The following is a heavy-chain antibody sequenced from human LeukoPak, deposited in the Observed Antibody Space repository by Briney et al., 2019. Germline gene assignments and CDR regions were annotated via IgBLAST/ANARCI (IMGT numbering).Heavy chain of an antibody. CDR3: ARGGYYDISGTSRAFDI. J-gene: IGHJ3*02. CDR1: GFTVSSNY. CDR2: IYSDDDT. Sequence: PGGSLRLSCAASGFTVSSNYMSWVRQAPGKGLEWVSLIYSDDDTYYADSVKGRFTISRDNSKNTLYLQMNSLRTEDTAVYYCARGGYYDISGTSRAFDIWGQGTMVTVSS. D-gene: IGHD3-22*01. V-gene: IGHV3-66*02.